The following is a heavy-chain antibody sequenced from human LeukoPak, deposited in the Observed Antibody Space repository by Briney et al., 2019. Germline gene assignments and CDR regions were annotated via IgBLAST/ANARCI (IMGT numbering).Heavy chain of an antibody. Sequence: SETLSLTCTVSGGSISSSSYYWGWIRQPPGKGLEWIGSIYYSGSTYYNPSLKSRVTISVDTSKNQFSLKLSSVTAADTAVYYCARTVEMATHAFDIWGQGTVVTVSS. V-gene: IGHV4-39*01. J-gene: IGHJ3*02. CDR1: GGSISSSSYY. CDR2: IYYSGST. CDR3: ARTVEMATHAFDI. D-gene: IGHD5-24*01.